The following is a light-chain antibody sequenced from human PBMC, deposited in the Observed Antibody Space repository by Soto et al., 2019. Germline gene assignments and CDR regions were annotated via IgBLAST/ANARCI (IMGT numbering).Light chain of an antibody. CDR1: QSISSW. Sequence: DIQMTQSPSTLSASVGDRVTITCRASQSISSWLAWYQQKPGTAPKLLIYASSTLESGVPSSFSGSRSGTEFTLTVSSLQPDDFATYYCQQYNDSFPYTFGQGTKLEIK. V-gene: IGKV1-5*03. CDR3: QQYNDSFPYT. CDR2: ASS. J-gene: IGKJ2*01.